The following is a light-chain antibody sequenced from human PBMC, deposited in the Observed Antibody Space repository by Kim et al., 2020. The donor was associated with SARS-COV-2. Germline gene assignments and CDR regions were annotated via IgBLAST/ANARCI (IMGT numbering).Light chain of an antibody. J-gene: IGKJ2*01. CDR1: QSVSSSY. CDR2: GAS. Sequence: EIVLTQSPGTLSLSPGERATLSCRASQSVSSSYLAWYQQKPGQAPRLLIYGASSRATGIPDRFSGSGSGTDFTLIISRLEPDDFAVYYCQQYGSSPRTFGQGTKLEI. CDR3: QQYGSSPRT. V-gene: IGKV3-20*01.